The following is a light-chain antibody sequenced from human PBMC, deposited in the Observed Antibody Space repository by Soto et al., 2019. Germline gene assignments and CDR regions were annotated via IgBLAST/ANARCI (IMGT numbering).Light chain of an antibody. CDR3: SSYTSSSTQV. Sequence: QSALTQPASVSGSPGQSITLSCTGTSSDVGAYTYVSWYQHHPGKAPKLIIYEVSNRPSWISNRFSGSKSGNTASLTISGLQAEDEADYYYSSYTSSSTQVFGTGTKLTVL. CDR2: EVS. CDR1: SSDVGAYTY. J-gene: IGLJ1*01. V-gene: IGLV2-14*01.